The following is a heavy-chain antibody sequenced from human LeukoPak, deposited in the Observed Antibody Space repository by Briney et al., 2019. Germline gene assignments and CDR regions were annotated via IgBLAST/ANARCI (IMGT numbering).Heavy chain of an antibody. D-gene: IGHD6-13*01. CDR3: ARGNFDSSSWYRTYDY. J-gene: IGHJ4*02. Sequence: QPGGSLRLSCAASGFTFSSYWMSWVRQAPGKGXXXXXXXKQDGSEKYYVDSVKGRFTISRDNAKNSLYLQMNSLRAEDTAVYYCARGNFDSSSWYRTYDYWGQGTLVTVSS. CDR1: GFTFSSYW. CDR2: XKQDGSEK. V-gene: IGHV3-7*01.